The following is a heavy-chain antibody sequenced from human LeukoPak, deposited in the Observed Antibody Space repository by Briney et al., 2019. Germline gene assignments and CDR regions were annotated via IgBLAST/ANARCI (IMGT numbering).Heavy chain of an antibody. CDR3: AREFCDY. V-gene: IGHV3-30*04. Sequence: GGSLRLSCAASGFTFSSYAMHWVRQAPGKGLEWVAVISYDGSNKYCADSVKGRFTISRDNSKNMLYLQMNSLRAEDTAVYYCAREFCDYWGQGTLVTVSS. CDR1: GFTFSSYA. J-gene: IGHJ4*02. CDR2: ISYDGSNK.